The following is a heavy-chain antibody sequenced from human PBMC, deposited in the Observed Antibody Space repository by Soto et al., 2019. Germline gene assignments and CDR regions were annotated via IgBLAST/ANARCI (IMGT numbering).Heavy chain of an antibody. CDR2: IYYSGST. Sequence: SETLSLTCTVSGGSISSGSYHWAWIRQPPGKGLEWIGTIYYSGSTYYNPSLKSRVTISVDTSKNQFSLKLSSVTTADTAVYYCASYSGSYNWFDPWGQGTLVTVSS. D-gene: IGHD1-26*01. J-gene: IGHJ5*02. CDR1: GGSISSGSYH. V-gene: IGHV4-39*01. CDR3: ASYSGSYNWFDP.